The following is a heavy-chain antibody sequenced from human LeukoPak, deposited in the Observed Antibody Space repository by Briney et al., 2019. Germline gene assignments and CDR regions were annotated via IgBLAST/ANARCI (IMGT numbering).Heavy chain of an antibody. D-gene: IGHD1-26*01. V-gene: IGHV4-4*07. CDR3: ARENSGSYREFDY. CDR1: GGSISSYY. Sequence: PSETLSLTCTVSGGSISSYYWSWIRLPAGKGLEWIGRIYTSGSTNYNASLKSRVSMSVDTSKNQFSLKLSSVTAADTAVFYCARENSGSYREFDYWGQGTLVTLSS. CDR2: IYTSGST. J-gene: IGHJ4*02.